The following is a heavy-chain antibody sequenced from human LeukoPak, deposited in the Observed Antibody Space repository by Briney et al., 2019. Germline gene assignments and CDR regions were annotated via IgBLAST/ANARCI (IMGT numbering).Heavy chain of an antibody. D-gene: IGHD5-24*01. Sequence: GGSLRLSCAASGFTFSSHWMHWVGQGPGKGLVWGSRIHRDGSSPSYADSVKGRFTISRDNAKNTLYLQMNSLRAEDTAVYYCARAGDGDFDYWGQGTLVTVSS. CDR1: GFTFSSHW. V-gene: IGHV3-74*01. CDR2: IHRDGSSP. J-gene: IGHJ4*02. CDR3: ARAGDGDFDY.